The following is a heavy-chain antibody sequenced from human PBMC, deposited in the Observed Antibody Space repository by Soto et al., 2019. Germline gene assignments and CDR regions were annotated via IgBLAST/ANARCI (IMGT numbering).Heavy chain of an antibody. CDR2: IYYSGST. D-gene: IGHD3-3*01. CDR3: ARGEGYYDFWSGSMDV. V-gene: IGHV4-30-4*01. Sequence: KTSETLSLTCTVSGGSISSGDYYWSWIRQPPGKGLEWIGYIYYSGSTYYNPSLKSRVTISVDTSKNQFSLKLSSVTAADTAVYYCARGEGYYDFWSGSMDVWGQGTTVTV. J-gene: IGHJ6*02. CDR1: GGSISSGDYY.